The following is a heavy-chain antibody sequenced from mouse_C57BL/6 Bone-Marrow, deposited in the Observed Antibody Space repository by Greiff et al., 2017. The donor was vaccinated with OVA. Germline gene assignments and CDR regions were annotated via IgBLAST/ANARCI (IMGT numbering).Heavy chain of an antibody. CDR1: GYTFTSYG. Sequence: VQLQQSGAELARPGASVKLSCTASGYTFTSYGISWVKQRTGQGLEWIGEIYPRSGNTYYNEKFKGKATLTADKSSSTAYMELRSLTSEDSAVYFCADYYGSSPFAYWGQGTLVTVSA. D-gene: IGHD1-1*01. CDR2: IYPRSGNT. J-gene: IGHJ3*01. V-gene: IGHV1-81*01. CDR3: ADYYGSSPFAY.